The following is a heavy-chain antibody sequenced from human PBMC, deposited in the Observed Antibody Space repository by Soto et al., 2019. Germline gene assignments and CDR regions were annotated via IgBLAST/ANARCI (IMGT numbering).Heavy chain of an antibody. D-gene: IGHD2-2*01. CDR2: IIPISGTA. J-gene: IGHJ6*02. Sequence: QVQLVQSGAEVKKPGSSVKVSCKASGGTFSSYAISWVRQAPGQGLEWMGGIIPISGTANYAQKFQGRVTITADESTSTAYMELSRLRSEDTAVYYCARSQGSSTSLEIYYSYYYGMDGWGQGTTVTVSS. V-gene: IGHV1-69*01. CDR1: GGTFSSYA. CDR3: ARSQGSSTSLEIYYSYYYGMDG.